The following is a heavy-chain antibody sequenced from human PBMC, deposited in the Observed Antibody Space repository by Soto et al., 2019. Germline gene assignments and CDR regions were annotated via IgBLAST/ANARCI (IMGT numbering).Heavy chain of an antibody. D-gene: IGHD2-21*02. J-gene: IGHJ4*02. CDR1: GFTFSNAW. V-gene: IGHV3-15*07. CDR2: IKSKTDGGTT. CDR3: TTDDAYCGGDCHDY. Sequence: PGGSLRLSCAASGFTFSNAWMNWVRQAPGKGLEWVGRIKSKTDGGTTDYAAPVKGRFTISRDDSKNTLYLQMNSLKTEDTAVYYCTTDDAYCGGDCHDYWGQGTLVTVSS.